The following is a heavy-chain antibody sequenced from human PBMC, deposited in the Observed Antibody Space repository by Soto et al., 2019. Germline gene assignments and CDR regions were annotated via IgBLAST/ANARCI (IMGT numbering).Heavy chain of an antibody. Sequence: QVQLVQSGAEVKKPGSSLKVSCKASGGTFSSYAISWVRQAPGQGLEWMGGIIPIFGTANYAQKFQGRVTITADESTSPAYMELSSVRSEDTAVYYCARDLGQIRANYYGMDVWGQGTTVTVSS. CDR2: IIPIFGTA. CDR1: GGTFSSYA. V-gene: IGHV1-69*12. D-gene: IGHD3-16*01. J-gene: IGHJ6*02. CDR3: ARDLGQIRANYYGMDV.